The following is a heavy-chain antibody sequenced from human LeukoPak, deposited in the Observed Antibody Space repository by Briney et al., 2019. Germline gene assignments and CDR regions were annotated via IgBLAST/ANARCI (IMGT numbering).Heavy chain of an antibody. CDR3: AKRPTGEAKNWFDP. CDR2: ISGSGGNT. Sequence: GGSLRLSCVASGFTFYSYGMSWVRQAPGKGLGWVSGISGSGGNTNYADSVKGRFTISRDNSKNTPYLQMNSRRAEDTAVYYCAKRPTGEAKNWFDPWGQGTLVTVSS. D-gene: IGHD7-27*01. CDR1: GFTFYSYG. V-gene: IGHV3-23*01. J-gene: IGHJ5*02.